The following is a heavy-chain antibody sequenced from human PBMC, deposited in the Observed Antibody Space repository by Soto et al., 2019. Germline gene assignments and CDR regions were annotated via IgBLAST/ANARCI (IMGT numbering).Heavy chain of an antibody. CDR3: ARVAGYCSGDTCYSYSLDL. J-gene: IGHJ3*01. V-gene: IGHV1-2*04. D-gene: IGHD2-15*01. CDR2: INPNSGAT. CDR1: GYTFTGYY. Sequence: GASVKVSCKALGYTFTGYYVHWVRHAPGQGLEWMGWINPNSGATKYAQKFQDWVTMTRDTSISTAYMELRRLRSDDTAVYYCARVAGYCSGDTCYSYSLDLWGQGTMVTVSS.